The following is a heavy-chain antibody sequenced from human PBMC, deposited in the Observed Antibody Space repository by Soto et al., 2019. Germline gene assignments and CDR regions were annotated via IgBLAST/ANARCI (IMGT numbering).Heavy chain of an antibody. J-gene: IGHJ4*02. D-gene: IGHD5-12*01. Sequence: GGALRLSCAASGFTCGSYGMHWVRQAPGKGLEWVAMISYDGRHQYYADSVKGRFTISRDNFKDTLYLQMNGLTPEDTAIYFCARELDIPPDYYFDYWGQGNLVMVSP. CDR1: GFTCGSYG. V-gene: IGHV3-30*03. CDR3: ARELDIPPDYYFDY. CDR2: ISYDGRHQ.